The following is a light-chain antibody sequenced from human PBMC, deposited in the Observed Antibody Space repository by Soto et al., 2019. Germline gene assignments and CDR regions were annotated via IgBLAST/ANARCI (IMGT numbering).Light chain of an antibody. J-gene: IGKJ5*01. CDR3: QQYDNSIT. Sequence: EIVLTQSPGTLSLSPGETATLSCRASQSVSSNNLAWYHQKPGQTPRLLIYGASSRATGIPDRFSGSGSGTDFTLTISRLEPEDSAVYYCQQYDNSITFGPGTRLEIE. CDR1: QSVSSNN. V-gene: IGKV3-20*01. CDR2: GAS.